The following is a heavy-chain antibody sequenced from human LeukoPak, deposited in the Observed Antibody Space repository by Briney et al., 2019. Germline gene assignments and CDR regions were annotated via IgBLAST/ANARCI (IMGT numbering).Heavy chain of an antibody. CDR3: AAYCTSATCLIDH. CDR2: ISGDGGST. CDR1: GFTFSIDP. J-gene: IGHJ5*02. Sequence: GGSLRLSCAASGFTFSIDPMTWVRQAPGKGLEWVSSISGDGGSTYRADSVKGRFTISRVNSKNTLYLQMNSLRAEDTAIYYCAAYCTSATCLIDHWGQGTLVTVSS. V-gene: IGHV3-23*01. D-gene: IGHD2-2*01.